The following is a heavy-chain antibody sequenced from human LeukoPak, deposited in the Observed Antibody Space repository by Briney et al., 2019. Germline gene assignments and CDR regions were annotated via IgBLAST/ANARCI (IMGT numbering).Heavy chain of an antibody. CDR1: GFTFNTYD. J-gene: IGHJ4*02. CDR3: ARSNTPWLPLDFDY. Sequence: PGGSLRLSCAASGFTFNTYDMDWGRQAQGKGLEWVAFVRFDGSDTYYADSVKGRFTISRDNAKNSLYLQMNSLRAEDTAVYYCARSNTPWLPLDFDYWGQGTLVTVSS. V-gene: IGHV3-30*02. CDR2: VRFDGSDT. D-gene: IGHD5-24*01.